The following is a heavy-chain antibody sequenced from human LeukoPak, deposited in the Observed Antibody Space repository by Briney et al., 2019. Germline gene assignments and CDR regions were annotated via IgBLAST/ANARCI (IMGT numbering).Heavy chain of an antibody. D-gene: IGHD3-22*01. CDR2: ISSSSSTI. CDR1: GFTFSSYS. CDR3: TREGVYSPDGSGYHRDAFDI. J-gene: IGHJ3*02. V-gene: IGHV3-48*04. Sequence: GGSLRLSCAASGFTFSSYSMNWVRQAPGKGLEWVSYISSSSSTIYYADSVKGRFTISRDNAKNSLYLQMNSLRSEDTAVYYCTREGVYSPDGSGYHRDAFDIWGQGTVVTVS.